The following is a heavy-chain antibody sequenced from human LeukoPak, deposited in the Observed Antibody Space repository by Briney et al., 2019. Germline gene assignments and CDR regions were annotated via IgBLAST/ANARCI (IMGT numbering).Heavy chain of an antibody. CDR1: GGSISGYY. V-gene: IGHV4-59*01. CDR3: ARFIAAAGNDAFDI. Sequence: SETLSLTCTVSGGSISGYYWSWIRQPPGKGLEWIGYIYYSGSTNYNPSLKGRVTISVDTSKNQFSLKLSSVTAADAAVYYCARFIAAAGNDAFDIWGQGTMVTVSS. D-gene: IGHD6-13*01. CDR2: IYYSGST. J-gene: IGHJ3*02.